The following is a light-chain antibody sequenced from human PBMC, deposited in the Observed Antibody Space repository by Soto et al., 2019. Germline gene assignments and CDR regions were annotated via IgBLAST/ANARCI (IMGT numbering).Light chain of an antibody. CDR2: DVS. J-gene: IGKJ1*01. CDR1: QNIKNW. CDR3: QQYDTFRT. V-gene: IGKV1-5*01. Sequence: DIQMTQSPSTLSASVGDRVTITCRASQNIKNWLAWYQQKPGKAPKLLMYDVSTLESGVPSRFSGSGSGTEFTLTISSLQPDDFAAYYCQQYDTFRTFGQGTKVEIK.